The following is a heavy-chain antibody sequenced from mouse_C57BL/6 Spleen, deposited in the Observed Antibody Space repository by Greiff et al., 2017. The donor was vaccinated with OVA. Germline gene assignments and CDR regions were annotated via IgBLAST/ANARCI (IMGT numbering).Heavy chain of an antibody. CDR1: GYTFTDYE. CDR3: TSLTTVGATRYFDV. V-gene: IGHV1-15*01. CDR2: IDPETGGT. D-gene: IGHD1-1*01. J-gene: IGHJ1*03. Sequence: QVQLQQSGAELVRPGASVTLSCKASGYTFTDYEMHWVKQTPVHGLEWIGAIDPETGGTAYNQKFKGKAILTADKSSSTAYMELRSLTSEDSAVYYCTSLTTVGATRYFDVWGTGTTVTVSS.